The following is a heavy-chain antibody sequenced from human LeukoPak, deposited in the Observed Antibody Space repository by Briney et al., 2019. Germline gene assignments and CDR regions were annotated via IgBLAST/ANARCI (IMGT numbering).Heavy chain of an antibody. J-gene: IGHJ4*02. V-gene: IGHV3-7*01. D-gene: IGHD6-13*01. CDR1: GGSISSSTYY. CDR3: ARTLIAAADVFDY. CDR2: IKQDGSEK. Sequence: PSETLSLTCTVSGGSISSSTYYWGWIRQAPGKGLEWVANIKQDGSEKTYVDSVRGRFTISRDNAKNSLYLQVNSLRAEDTAVYYCARTLIAAADVFDYWGQGTLVTVSS.